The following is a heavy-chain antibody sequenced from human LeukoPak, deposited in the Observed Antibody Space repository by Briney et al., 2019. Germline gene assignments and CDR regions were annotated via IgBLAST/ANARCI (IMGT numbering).Heavy chain of an antibody. CDR1: GGSISSYY. Sequence: SETLSLTCTVSGGSISSYYWSWIRQPPGKGLEWIGYIYYSGSTNYNPSLKSRVTISVDTSKNQFSLKLSSVTAADTAVYYCARGEQLSGYDYFSYYYYGMDVWGQGTTATVSS. J-gene: IGHJ6*02. V-gene: IGHV4-59*01. CDR3: ARGEQLSGYDYFSYYYYGMDV. D-gene: IGHD5-12*01. CDR2: IYYSGST.